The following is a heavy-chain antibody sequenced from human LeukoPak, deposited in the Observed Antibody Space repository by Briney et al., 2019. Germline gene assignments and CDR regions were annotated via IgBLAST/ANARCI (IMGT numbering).Heavy chain of an antibody. V-gene: IGHV3-66*01. D-gene: IGHD3-10*01. CDR2: IYGGGPT. CDR1: GFTVSTNS. CDR3: ARDPNYYGSGSYFADFDQ. J-gene: IGHJ4*02. Sequence: GGSLRLSCAASGFTVSTNSMNWVRPAPGKGLEWGSIIYGGGPTYYADSVKGVFTISRDNSKNTVYLQMNSRRAEDTAVYYCARDPNYYGSGSYFADFDQWGQGTLVTVSS.